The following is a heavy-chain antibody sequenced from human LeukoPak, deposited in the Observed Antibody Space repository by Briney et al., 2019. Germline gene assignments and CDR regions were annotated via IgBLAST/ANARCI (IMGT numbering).Heavy chain of an antibody. Sequence: ASVKVSCKASGYTFTGYYMHWVRQAPGQGLEWMGWINPNSGGTNYAQKFQGRVTMTRDTSINTAYMELIRLRSDDTAMYYCARGAWFGELADTFDYWGLGTLVTVSS. J-gene: IGHJ4*02. CDR2: INPNSGGT. D-gene: IGHD3-10*01. V-gene: IGHV1-2*02. CDR3: ARGAWFGELADTFDY. CDR1: GYTFTGYY.